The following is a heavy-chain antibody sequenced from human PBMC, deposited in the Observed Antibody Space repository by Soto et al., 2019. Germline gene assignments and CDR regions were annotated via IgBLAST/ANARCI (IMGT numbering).Heavy chain of an antibody. J-gene: IGHJ6*03. D-gene: IGHD3-3*01. Sequence: GASVKVSCKVSGYTLTELSMHWVRQAPGKGLEWMGGFDPEDGETIYAQKFQGRVTMTKNTSTSTAYMELSSLRSEDTAVYYCARVGGTYYDFWSGYYIGHYYYYMDVWGKGTTVTVSS. V-gene: IGHV1-24*01. CDR2: FDPEDGET. CDR1: GYTLTELS. CDR3: ARVGGTYYDFWSGYYIGHYYYYMDV.